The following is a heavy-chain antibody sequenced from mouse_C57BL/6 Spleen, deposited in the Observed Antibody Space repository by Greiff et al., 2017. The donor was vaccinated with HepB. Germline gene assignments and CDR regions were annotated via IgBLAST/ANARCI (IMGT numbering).Heavy chain of an antibody. V-gene: IGHV5-6*01. J-gene: IGHJ4*01. D-gene: IGHD2-5*01. CDR1: GFTFSSYG. CDR3: ARHLVTTDYYAMDY. CDR2: ISSGGSYT. Sequence: DVQLVESGGDLVKPGGSLKLSCAASGFTFSSYGMSWVRQTPDKRLEWVATISSGGSYTYYPDSVKGRFTISRDNAKNTLYLQMSSLKSEDTAMYYCARHLVTTDYYAMDYWGQGTSVTVSS.